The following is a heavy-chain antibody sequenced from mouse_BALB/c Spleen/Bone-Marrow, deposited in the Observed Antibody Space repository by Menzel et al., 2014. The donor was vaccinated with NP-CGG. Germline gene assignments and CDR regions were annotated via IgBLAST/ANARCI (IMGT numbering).Heavy chain of an antibody. CDR2: INPGSGDT. CDR1: GYAFTNYL. V-gene: IGHV1-54*01. J-gene: IGHJ3*01. D-gene: IGHD4-1*01. CDR3: ARNANWLFAY. Sequence: VQLQQSGTELVRPGTSVKVSRKASGYAFTNYLIEWVKQRPGQGLEWIGVINPGSGDTSYNEKFRGKATLTADKSSSTAYMQLSSLTSDDSAVYFCARNANWLFAYWGQGTLVTVSA.